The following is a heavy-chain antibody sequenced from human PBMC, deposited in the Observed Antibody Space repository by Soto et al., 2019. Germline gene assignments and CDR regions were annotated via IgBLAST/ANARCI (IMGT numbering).Heavy chain of an antibody. CDR1: GYTFTSYG. CDR3: ARALTYYYDSSGYRTSFDY. Sequence: ASVKVSCKASGYTFTSYGISWVRQAPGQGLEWMGWISAYNGNTNYAQKLQGRVTMTTDTSTSTAYMELRSLRSDDTAVYYCARALTYYYDSSGYRTSFDYWGQGTLVTVSS. CDR2: ISAYNGNT. D-gene: IGHD3-22*01. J-gene: IGHJ4*02. V-gene: IGHV1-18*01.